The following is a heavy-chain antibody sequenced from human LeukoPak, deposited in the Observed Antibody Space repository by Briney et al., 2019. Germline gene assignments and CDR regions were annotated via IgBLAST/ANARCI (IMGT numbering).Heavy chain of an antibody. D-gene: IGHD3-22*01. CDR2: IYSSGSA. Sequence: PSETLSLTCTVSGASINSNFWTWIRQPPGKGLEWIGYIYSSGSANYNPSLKSRVIISGDTSKNQISLNLTSVTAADTAVYFCARHRDYYDTWGHGTLVTVSS. CDR3: ARHRDYYDT. V-gene: IGHV4-59*08. J-gene: IGHJ4*01. CDR1: GASINSNF.